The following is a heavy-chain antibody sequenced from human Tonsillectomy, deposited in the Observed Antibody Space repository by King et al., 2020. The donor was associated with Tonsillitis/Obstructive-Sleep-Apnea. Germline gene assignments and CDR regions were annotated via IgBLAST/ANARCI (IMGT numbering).Heavy chain of an antibody. Sequence: VQLVESGGGLVKPGGSLRLSCAASGFTFSNAWMSWGRQAPGKGREWVGRITSKTDGGTTDYAAPVKGRFTISRDDSKNTLYLQMNSLKTEDTAVYYCTTGRHVLRGQGTLVTVSS. CDR3: TTGRHVL. CDR1: GFTFSNAW. J-gene: IGHJ4*02. V-gene: IGHV3-15*01. D-gene: IGHD3-10*02. CDR2: ITSKTDGGTT.